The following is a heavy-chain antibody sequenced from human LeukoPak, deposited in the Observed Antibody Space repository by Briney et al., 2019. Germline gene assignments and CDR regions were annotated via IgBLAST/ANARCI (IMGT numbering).Heavy chain of an antibody. J-gene: IGHJ4*02. V-gene: IGHV1-46*01. Sequence: GASVKVSCKASGYTFTSYYMHWVRQAPGQGLEWMGIINPSGGNTSYAQKFQGRVTMTRDTSTSTVYMELSSLRSEDTAVYYCARGFLKYYYDSSGYYFDYWGQGTLVTVSS. CDR1: GYTFTSYY. CDR2: INPSGGNT. D-gene: IGHD3-22*01. CDR3: ARGFLKYYYDSSGYYFDY.